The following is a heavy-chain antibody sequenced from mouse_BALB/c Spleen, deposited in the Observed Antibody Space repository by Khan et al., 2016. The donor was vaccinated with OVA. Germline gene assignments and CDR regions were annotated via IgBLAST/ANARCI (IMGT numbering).Heavy chain of an antibody. Sequence: QVQLKQSGPGLVAPSQSLSITCTVSGFSLSRYNIHWVRQPPGKGLEWLGMIWGGGGTDYNSTLKSRLSIRKDNSKNQVFLQMNSLQTDDTAMYYCARAYYRYDGYYAMDYWGQGTPVTVSS. V-gene: IGHV2-6-4*01. D-gene: IGHD2-14*01. CDR1: GFSLSRYN. CDR2: IWGGGGT. CDR3: ARAYYRYDGYYAMDY. J-gene: IGHJ4*01.